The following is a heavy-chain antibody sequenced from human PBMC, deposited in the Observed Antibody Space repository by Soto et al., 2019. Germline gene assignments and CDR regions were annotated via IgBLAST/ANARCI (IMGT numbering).Heavy chain of an antibody. J-gene: IGHJ4*02. CDR1: RYSINNNNW. CDR2: LHHGGST. CDR3: TKNSAYALDY. V-gene: IGHV4-4*02. D-gene: IGHD5-12*01. Sequence: XGTLSLTCDVSRYSINNNNWWSWVRQPPGGGLEWIGELHHGGSTNYNPSLESRVTFSVDISKNQFFLKLSSVTAADTAVYYCTKNSAYALDYWGQGTLVTVSS.